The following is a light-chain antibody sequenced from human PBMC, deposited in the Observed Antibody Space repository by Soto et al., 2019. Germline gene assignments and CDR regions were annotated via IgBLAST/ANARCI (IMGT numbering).Light chain of an antibody. CDR1: SSDVGATDY. CDR3: ISHAGASNV. Sequence: QSALTQPPSASGSPGQSVAISCTGTSSDVGATDYVSWYQQHSGKAPKLLLYEVNKLPSGVPDRFSGSKSGNTASLTVSALQADEEADYYCISHAGASNVLGTGTKLTVL. V-gene: IGLV2-8*01. CDR2: EVN. J-gene: IGLJ1*01.